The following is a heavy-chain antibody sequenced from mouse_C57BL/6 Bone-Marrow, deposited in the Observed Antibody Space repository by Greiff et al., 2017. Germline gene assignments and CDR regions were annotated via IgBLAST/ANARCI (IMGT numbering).Heavy chain of an antibody. Sequence: RPGQGLEWIGAIYPGNSDTSYNQKFKGKAKLTAVTSASTAYMELSSLTNEDSAVSYCTRNYDGYLPWGDYWGQGTSVTVSS. V-gene: IGHV1-5*01. CDR2: IYPGNSDT. J-gene: IGHJ4*01. CDR3: TRNYDGYLPWGDY. D-gene: IGHD2-3*01.